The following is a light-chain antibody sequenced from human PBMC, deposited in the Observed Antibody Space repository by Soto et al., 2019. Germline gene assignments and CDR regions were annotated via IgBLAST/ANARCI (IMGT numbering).Light chain of an antibody. Sequence: DIQMTQSPSTLSASVGDRVTIACRASQNINDWLAWYQQKPGRAPKLLIYDASSLESGVPSRFSGSGSGTEFTLTINNLQPADFATYYCQQYNSYSGAFGPGTKVDIK. CDR3: QQYNSYSGA. V-gene: IGKV1-5*01. CDR2: DAS. CDR1: QNINDW. J-gene: IGKJ1*01.